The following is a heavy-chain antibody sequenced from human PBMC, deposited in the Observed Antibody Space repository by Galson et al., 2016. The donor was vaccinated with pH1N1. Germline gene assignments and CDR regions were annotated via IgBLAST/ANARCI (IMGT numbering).Heavy chain of an antibody. CDR3: ARMQYGDYVGYFDY. V-gene: IGHV2-70*01. CDR1: GFPLSTSGMC. D-gene: IGHD4-17*01. CDR2: IDWDDDK. J-gene: IGHJ4*02. Sequence: PALVKPTQTLTLTCTFSGFPLSTSGMCVSRIRQPPGKALEWLALIDWDDDKYYTTSLKTRLTISKDTSKNQVVLTTTNMDPVDTATHYCARMQYGDYVGYFDYWGQGTLVTVSS.